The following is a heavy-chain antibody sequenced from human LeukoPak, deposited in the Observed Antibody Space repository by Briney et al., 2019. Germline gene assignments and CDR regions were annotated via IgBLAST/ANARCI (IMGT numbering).Heavy chain of an antibody. J-gene: IGHJ4*02. D-gene: IGHD2-2*01. V-gene: IGHV3-30*04. Sequence: GGSLRLSCAASGFTFSSYAMHWVRQAPGKGLEWVAVISYDGSNKYYADSVKGRFTISRDNSKNTLYLQMNSLRAEDTAVYYCARTRGSLYGHEFDYWGQGTLVTVSS. CDR2: ISYDGSNK. CDR3: ARTRGSLYGHEFDY. CDR1: GFTFSSYA.